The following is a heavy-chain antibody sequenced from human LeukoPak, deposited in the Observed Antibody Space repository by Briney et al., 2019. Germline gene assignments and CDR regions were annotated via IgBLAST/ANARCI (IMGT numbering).Heavy chain of an antibody. CDR3: AKAAYGDYVGALDI. D-gene: IGHD4-17*01. CDR1: GFTFSTYA. V-gene: IGHV3-23*01. Sequence: GGSLRLSCAASGFTFSTYAMSWVRQAPGKGLEWVSSISGSGAGKFYAAPVKGRFTTSRDNSKNTLYVQMNSLRAEDTALYYCAKAAYGDYVGALDIWGQGTTVTVSS. J-gene: IGHJ3*02. CDR2: ISGSGAGK.